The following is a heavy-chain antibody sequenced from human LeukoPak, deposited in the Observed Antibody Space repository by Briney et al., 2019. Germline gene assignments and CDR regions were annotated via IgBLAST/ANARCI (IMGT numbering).Heavy chain of an antibody. J-gene: IGHJ3*02. Sequence: SVKVPCKASGGTFSSYAISWVRQAPGQGLEWMGGIIPIFGTANYAQKFQGRVTITTDESTSTAYMELSSLRSEDTAVYYCARSKRDPYAFDIWGQGTMVTVSS. CDR1: GGTFSSYA. CDR2: IIPIFGTA. V-gene: IGHV1-69*05. CDR3: ARSKRDPYAFDI. D-gene: IGHD4-11*01.